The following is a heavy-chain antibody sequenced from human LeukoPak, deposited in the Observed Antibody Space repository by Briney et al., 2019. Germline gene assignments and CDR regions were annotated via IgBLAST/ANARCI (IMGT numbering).Heavy chain of an antibody. CDR2: ISSSADNT. V-gene: IGHV3-23*01. CDR1: GFTFSSYV. CDR3: ANGRRGYSVYDSNDY. J-gene: IGHJ4*02. D-gene: IGHD5/OR15-5a*01. Sequence: GGSLRLSCAASGFTFSSYVMNWVRQAPGKGLEWVSDISSSADNTYYADSVKGRFTISRDNAKNTLYLQMTSLRVEDTAVYYCANGRRGYSVYDSNDYWGQGTLVIVSS.